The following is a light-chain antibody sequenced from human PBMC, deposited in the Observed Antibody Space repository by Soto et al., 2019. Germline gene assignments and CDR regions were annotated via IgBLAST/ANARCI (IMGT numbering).Light chain of an antibody. CDR1: SNDVGSYNR. Sequence: QSVLTQPPSVSGSPGQSVTISCTGTSNDVGSYNRVSWFQQPPGTAPKLIIYEVSNRPSGVPDRFSGSKSGNTASLTISGLQAEDGTDYYCSIYTTSSGYVFGTGTKVTVL. CDR2: EVS. CDR3: SIYTTSSGYV. J-gene: IGLJ1*01. V-gene: IGLV2-18*01.